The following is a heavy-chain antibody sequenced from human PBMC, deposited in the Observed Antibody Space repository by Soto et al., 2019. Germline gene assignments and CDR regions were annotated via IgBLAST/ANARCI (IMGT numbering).Heavy chain of an antibody. CDR2: IYGGGTT. D-gene: IGHD6-19*01. V-gene: IGHV3-53*01. CDR1: GFTVSSKY. J-gene: IGHJ4*02. Sequence: EVQLVESGGGLIQPGGSLRLSCAASGFTVSSKYMTWVRQAPGKGLEWVSVIYGGGTTYYADSVKGRFTISSDNSQNTLYLQMNSLRAEDTAVYYCAHTTGWPGFGFWGQGTLVTVSS. CDR3: AHTTGWPGFGF.